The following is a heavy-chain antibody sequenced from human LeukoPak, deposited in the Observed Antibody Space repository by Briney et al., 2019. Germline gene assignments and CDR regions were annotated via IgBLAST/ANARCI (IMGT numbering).Heavy chain of an antibody. D-gene: IGHD2-2*02. Sequence: GGSLRLSCAASGFTFSSYSMNWVRQATGKGLEWVSSISSSSSYIYYADSVKGRFTISRDNAKNSLYLQMNSLRAEDTAVYYCASQLGYCSSTSCYKGFDYWGQGTLVTVSS. CDR2: ISSSSSYI. CDR3: ASQLGYCSSTSCYKGFDY. J-gene: IGHJ4*02. CDR1: GFTFSSYS. V-gene: IGHV3-21*01.